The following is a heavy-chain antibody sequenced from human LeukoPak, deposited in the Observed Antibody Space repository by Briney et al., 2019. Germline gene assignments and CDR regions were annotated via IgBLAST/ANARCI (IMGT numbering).Heavy chain of an antibody. V-gene: IGHV3-21*06. CDR1: GFSFSSYT. CDR2: ISSSSSYM. Sequence: PGGSLRLSCAASGFSFSSYTMNWVRQAPGKGLEWVSCISSSSSYMYYADSVKGRFTISRDNAKNSLYLQMNSLRAEDTAVFYCARSYDYVWGSSGQYYFDYWGQGTLVTVSS. J-gene: IGHJ4*02. D-gene: IGHD3-16*01. CDR3: ARSYDYVWGSSGQYYFDY.